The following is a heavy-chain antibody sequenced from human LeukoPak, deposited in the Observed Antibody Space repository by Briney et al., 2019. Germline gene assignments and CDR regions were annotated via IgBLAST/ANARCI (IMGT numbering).Heavy chain of an antibody. CDR2: ITNDGSST. Sequence: GGSLRLSCAASGLTFSSHWMHWVRQAPGKGLVWVSRITNDGSSTTYADSVKGRFTISKDNAKDTVYLQMNNLRAEDTAVYYCVSFYETYWGRGTLVTVSS. V-gene: IGHV3-74*01. D-gene: IGHD2-2*01. CDR3: VSFYETY. J-gene: IGHJ4*02. CDR1: GLTFSSHW.